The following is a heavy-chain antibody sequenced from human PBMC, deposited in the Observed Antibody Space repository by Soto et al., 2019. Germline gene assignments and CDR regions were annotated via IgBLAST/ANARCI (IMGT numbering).Heavy chain of an antibody. CDR3: ARETYSSGWTPTFDY. CDR1: GFTFSSYA. Sequence: QVQLVESGGGVVQPGRSLRLSCAASGFTFSSYAMHWVRQAPGKGLEWVAVISYDGSNKNYADSVKGRFTISRDNSKNTLYRQMNSLRAEDTAVYYCARETYSSGWTPTFDYWGQGTLVTVSS. D-gene: IGHD6-19*01. CDR2: ISYDGSNK. V-gene: IGHV3-30-3*01. J-gene: IGHJ4*02.